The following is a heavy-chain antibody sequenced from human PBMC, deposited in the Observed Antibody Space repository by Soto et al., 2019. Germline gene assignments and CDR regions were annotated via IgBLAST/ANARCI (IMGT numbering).Heavy chain of an antibody. Sequence: PSQTLSLTCAISGDSVSSNSAAWNWIRQSPSRGLEWLGRTYYRSKWFNEYALSVKSRISINADTSKNQFSLQLSSVTLEDTAVYYCVRDGDGSGRTDFQYWGQGTLVTVPS. CDR2: TYYRSKWFN. D-gene: IGHD3-3*01. J-gene: IGHJ4*02. V-gene: IGHV6-1*01. CDR1: GDSVSSNSAA. CDR3: VRDGDGSGRTDFQY.